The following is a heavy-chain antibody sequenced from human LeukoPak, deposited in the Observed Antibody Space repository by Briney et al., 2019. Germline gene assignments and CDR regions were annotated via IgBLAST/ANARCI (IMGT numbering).Heavy chain of an antibody. V-gene: IGHV3-73*01. Sequence: GGSLRLSCAASGLTFSGSAMHWVRQASGKGLEWVGRIRSKANSYATAYAASVKGRFTISRDDSKNTAYLQMNSLKTEDTAVYYCTLHAYDSSGYYYVSGFDPWGQGTLVTVSS. CDR3: TLHAYDSSGYYYVSGFDP. D-gene: IGHD3-22*01. J-gene: IGHJ5*02. CDR1: GLTFSGSA. CDR2: IRSKANSYAT.